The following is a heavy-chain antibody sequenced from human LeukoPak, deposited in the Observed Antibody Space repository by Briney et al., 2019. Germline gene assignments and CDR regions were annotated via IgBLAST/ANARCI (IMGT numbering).Heavy chain of an antibody. Sequence: ASVKVSCKASGYTFTGHYMHWVRQAPGQGLEWMGWINPNSGDTTYAQRFQGRVTMTRDTSISTAYMEVSRLRSDDTAVFYCARESPRSGYFYGDDAFDIWGQGTMVTVSS. CDR3: ARESPRSGYFYGDDAFDI. J-gene: IGHJ3*02. CDR1: GYTFTGHY. CDR2: INPNSGDT. V-gene: IGHV1-2*02. D-gene: IGHD3-22*01.